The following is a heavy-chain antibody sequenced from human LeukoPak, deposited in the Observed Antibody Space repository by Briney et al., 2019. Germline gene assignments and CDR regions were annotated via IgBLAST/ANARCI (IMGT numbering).Heavy chain of an antibody. CDR2: IIPIFGTA. V-gene: IGHV1-69*13. J-gene: IGHJ4*02. CDR3: ARGGPYCGGDCQSD. D-gene: IGHD2-21*02. CDR1: GGTFSSYA. Sequence: GASVKVSCKASGGTFSSYAISWVRQAPGQGLEWMGGIIPIFGTANYAQKFQGRVTITADESTSTAYMELSSLRSEDTAVYYCARGGPYCGGDCQSDWGQGTLVTVSS.